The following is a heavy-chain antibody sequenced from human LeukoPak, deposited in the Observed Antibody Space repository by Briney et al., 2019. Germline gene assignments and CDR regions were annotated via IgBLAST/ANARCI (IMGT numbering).Heavy chain of an antibody. D-gene: IGHD3-10*02. V-gene: IGHV3-48*03. CDR1: GFTFSSYA. CDR2: ISSSGSTI. CDR3: ARGGMLYYFDY. J-gene: IGHJ4*02. Sequence: GGSLRLSCAASGFTFSSYAMHWVRQAPGKGLEWVSYISSSGSTIYYADSVKGRFTISRDNAKNSLYLQMNSLRAEDTAVYYCARGGMLYYFDYWGQGTLVTVSS.